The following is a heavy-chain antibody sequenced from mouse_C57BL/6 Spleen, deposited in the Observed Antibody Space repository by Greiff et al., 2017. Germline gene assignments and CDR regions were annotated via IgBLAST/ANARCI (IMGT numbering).Heavy chain of an antibody. D-gene: IGHD2-3*01. CDR1: GYSFTDYN. Sequence: VQLQQSGPELVKPGASVKISCKASGYSFTDYNMNWVKQSNGKSLEWIGVINPNYGTTSYNQKFKGKATLTVDQSSSTAYMQLNSLTSEDSAGYYGTRDGYYWRSYWYCDVWGTGTTVTVSA. CDR2: INPNYGTT. V-gene: IGHV1-39*01. CDR3: TRDGYYWRSYWYCDV. J-gene: IGHJ1*03.